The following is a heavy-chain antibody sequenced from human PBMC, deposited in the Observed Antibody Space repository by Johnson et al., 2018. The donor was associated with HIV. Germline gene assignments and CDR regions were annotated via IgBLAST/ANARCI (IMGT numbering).Heavy chain of an antibody. J-gene: IGHJ3*02. CDR2: IYSGGRT. CDR1: GFTFSDYY. CDR3: ARFMGSTWSDASDI. Sequence: ASGFTFSDYYMSWVRQAPGTGLEWVSVIYSGGRTYYADSVKGRFTISRDNSKNTLYLQMNSLRPEDTAVYYCARFMGSTWSDASDIWGQGTMVIVSS. D-gene: IGHD1-26*01. V-gene: IGHV3-66*01.